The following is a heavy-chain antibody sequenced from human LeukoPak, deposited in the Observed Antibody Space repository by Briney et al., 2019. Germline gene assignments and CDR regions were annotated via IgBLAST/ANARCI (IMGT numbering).Heavy chain of an antibody. D-gene: IGHD3-10*01. Sequence: SETLSLTCTVSGGSISSSSYYWGWIRQPPGKGLEWIGSIYYSGSTYYNPSLKSRVTISVDRSKNQFSLRLSSVTAADTAVYYCARHDYTMVRGVIIYYFDYWGQGTLVTVSS. CDR1: GGSISSSSYY. CDR3: ARHDYTMVRGVIIYYFDY. J-gene: IGHJ4*02. CDR2: IYYSGST. V-gene: IGHV4-39*01.